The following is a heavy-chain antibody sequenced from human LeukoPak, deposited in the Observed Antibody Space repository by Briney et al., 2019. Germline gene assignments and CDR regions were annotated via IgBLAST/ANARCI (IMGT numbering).Heavy chain of an antibody. CDR3: ARDDFLEEIWDY. CDR2: INPNSGGT. CDR1: GYTFTGYY. J-gene: IGHJ4*02. V-gene: IGHV1-2*02. D-gene: IGHD1-1*01. Sequence: ASVKVSCKASGYTFTGYYMHWVRQAPGQGLEWMGWINPNSGGTNYAQKFQGRVTMTRDTSISTAYMELSRLRSDDTAVYYCARDDFLEEIWDYWGQGTLVTVSS.